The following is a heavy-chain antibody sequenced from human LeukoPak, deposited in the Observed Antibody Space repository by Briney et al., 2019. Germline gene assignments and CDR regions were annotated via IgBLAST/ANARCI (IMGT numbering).Heavy chain of an antibody. CDR2: ISYDGSNK. D-gene: IGHD3-3*01. Sequence: GGSLRLSCAASGFTFSSYGMHWVRQAPGKGLEWVAVISYDGSNKYYADSVKGRFTISRDNSKNTLYLQMNSLRAEDTAVYYCAKDLLPNYDFWSGYYGDYWGRGTLVTVSS. V-gene: IGHV3-30*18. CDR3: AKDLLPNYDFWSGYYGDY. CDR1: GFTFSSYG. J-gene: IGHJ4*02.